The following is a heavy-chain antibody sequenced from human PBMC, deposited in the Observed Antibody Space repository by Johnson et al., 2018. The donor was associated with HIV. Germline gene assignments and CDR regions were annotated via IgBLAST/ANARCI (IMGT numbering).Heavy chain of an antibody. CDR3: ARDREYGLAWGWALDI. CDR2: ISYDGLNK. V-gene: IGHV3-30*03. J-gene: IGHJ3*02. D-gene: IGHD2/OR15-2a*01. CDR1: GFTFSTFG. Sequence: QVQLVESGGGVVQPGRSLRLSCAASGFTFSTFGMHWVRQAPGKGLEWVALISYDGLNKYYADSVKGRFTISRDNSKNTVFLRTNSLRAEDTAVFYCARDREYGLAWGWALDIWGQGTMVTVSS.